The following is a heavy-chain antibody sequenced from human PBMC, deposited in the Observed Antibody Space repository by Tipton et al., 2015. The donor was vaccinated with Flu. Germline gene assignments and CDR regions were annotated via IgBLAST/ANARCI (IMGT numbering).Heavy chain of an antibody. CDR3: AKSPPRYGSGSFFDY. D-gene: IGHD3-10*01. CDR1: GFTFSSYG. Sequence: TASGFTFSSYGMHWVRQAPGKGLEWVAVISYDGSNKYYADSVKGRFTISRDNSKNTLYLQMNSLRAEDTAVYYCAKSPPRYGSGSFFDYWGQGTLVTVSS. V-gene: IGHV3-30*18. J-gene: IGHJ4*02. CDR2: ISYDGSNK.